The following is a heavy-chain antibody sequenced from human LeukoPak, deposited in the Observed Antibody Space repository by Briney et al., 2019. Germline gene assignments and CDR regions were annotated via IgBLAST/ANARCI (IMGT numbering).Heavy chain of an antibody. CDR3: ARDQTYSGSGIYTYFDY. V-gene: IGHV4-61*02. Sequence: SQTLSLTCTVSGGAISSGGHYWSWIRQPAGKGLEYLGRISSTGSTNYNPSLRSRVTISADTSKNHFSLKLTSVTAADTAVYYCARDQTYSGSGIYTYFDYWGQGILVTVSS. CDR1: GGAISSGGHY. D-gene: IGHD3-10*01. CDR2: ISSTGST. J-gene: IGHJ4*02.